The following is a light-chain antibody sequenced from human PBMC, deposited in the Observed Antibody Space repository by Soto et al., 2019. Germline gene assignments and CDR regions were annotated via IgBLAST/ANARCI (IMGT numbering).Light chain of an antibody. CDR2: EVS. V-gene: IGLV2-14*01. J-gene: IGLJ1*01. CDR3: CSYTSSSTPYV. Sequence: QSALTQPPSASGSPGQSVTISCTGTSSDVGGYNYVSWYQQHPGKAPKLLIYEVSNRPSGVSNRFSGSTSGNTASLTIAGLLAEDEAEYYCCSYTSSSTPYVFGSGTKVTVL. CDR1: SSDVGGYNY.